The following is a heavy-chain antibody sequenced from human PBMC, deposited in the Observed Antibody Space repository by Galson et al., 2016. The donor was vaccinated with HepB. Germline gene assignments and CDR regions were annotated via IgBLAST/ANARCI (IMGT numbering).Heavy chain of an antibody. CDR3: ATKGIFSHDYYGMDV. V-gene: IGHV3-33*01. Sequence: SLRLSCAASGFIFSRYGMHWVRQAPGKGLEWVAVMWYDGSNKYYADSVKGRFTISRDNSKNTLYLQMNSLRAEDTAVYYCATKGIFSHDYYGMDVWGQGTTVTVSS. J-gene: IGHJ6*02. D-gene: IGHD3-3*01. CDR1: GFIFSRYG. CDR2: MWYDGSNK.